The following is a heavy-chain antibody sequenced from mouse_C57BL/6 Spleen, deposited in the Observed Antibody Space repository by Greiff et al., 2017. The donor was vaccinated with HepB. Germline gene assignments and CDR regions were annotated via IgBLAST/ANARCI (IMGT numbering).Heavy chain of an antibody. V-gene: IGHV1-52*01. Sequence: QVQLQQSGAELVRPGSSVKLSCKASGYTFTSYWMHWVKQRPIQGLEWIGNIDPSDSETHYNQKFKDKATLTVDKSSSTAYMQLSSLTSEDSAVYYCARENEDGYSFAYWGQGTLVTVSA. J-gene: IGHJ3*01. CDR3: ARENEDGYSFAY. D-gene: IGHD2-3*01. CDR1: GYTFTSYW. CDR2: IDPSDSET.